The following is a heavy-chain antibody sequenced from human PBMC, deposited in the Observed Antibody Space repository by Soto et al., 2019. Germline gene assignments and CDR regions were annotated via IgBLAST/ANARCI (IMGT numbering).Heavy chain of an antibody. D-gene: IGHD3-10*01. CDR3: ARDFLGEFPPYFDY. CDR2: ISAYNGNT. CDR1: GYTFTSYG. V-gene: IGHV1-18*01. J-gene: IGHJ4*02. Sequence: ASVKVSCKASGYTFTSYGISWVRQAPGQGLEWMGWISAYNGNTNYAQKLQGRVTMTTDTATSTAYMELRSLRSDDTAVYYCARDFLGEFPPYFDYWGQGTLVTVSS.